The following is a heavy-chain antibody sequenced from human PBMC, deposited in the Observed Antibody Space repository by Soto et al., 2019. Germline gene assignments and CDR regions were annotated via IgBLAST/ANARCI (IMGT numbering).Heavy chain of an antibody. D-gene: IGHD3-10*01. CDR1: GFTFSNYN. V-gene: IGHV3-48*04. CDR3: ARHDSTETYYYGSGRYGPFDY. CDR2: ISSSGSTI. Sequence: GGSLRLSCAASGFTFSNYNINWVRHAPGKGLEWVSYISSSGSTIYYADSVKGRFTISRDNAKNSLYLQMNSLRAEDTAVYYCARHDSTETYYYGSGRYGPFDYWGQRTPVTVSS. J-gene: IGHJ4*02.